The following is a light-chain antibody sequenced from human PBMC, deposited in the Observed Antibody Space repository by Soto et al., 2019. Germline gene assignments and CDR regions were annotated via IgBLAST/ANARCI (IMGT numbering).Light chain of an antibody. CDR3: LQHNNSPRT. Sequence: DIQMTQSPSSLSASVGDRVTITCRASQGIGNDLGWYQQKPGKAPKRLIYAASTLQSGVPSMFSGSGSGTEFTLTISRLQPEDFATYSCLQHNNSPRTFGQGTKVE. V-gene: IGKV1-17*01. J-gene: IGKJ1*01. CDR2: AAS. CDR1: QGIGND.